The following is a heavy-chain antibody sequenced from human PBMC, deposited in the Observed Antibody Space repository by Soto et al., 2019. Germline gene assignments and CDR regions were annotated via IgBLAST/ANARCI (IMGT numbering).Heavy chain of an antibody. CDR2: IFWNDER. D-gene: IGHD1-26*01. CDR3: ARALREGLPIYYFDS. V-gene: IGHV2-26*01. Sequence: QVTLKESGPVLVKPTETLTLTCTVSGFSLSKARMGVSWIRQPPGKALEWLAHIFWNDERSYNTSLKSRLTISRDTYKSQVVLTMTNVDPVDTGTYFCARALREGLPIYYFDSWGQGTLVTVSS. CDR1: GFSLSKARMG. J-gene: IGHJ4*02.